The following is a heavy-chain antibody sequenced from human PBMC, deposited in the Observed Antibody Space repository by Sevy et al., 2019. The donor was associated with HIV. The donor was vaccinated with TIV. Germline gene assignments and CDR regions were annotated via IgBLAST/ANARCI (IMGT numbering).Heavy chain of an antibody. CDR2: IRSVGKEK. J-gene: IGHJ4*02. V-gene: IGHV3-30*02. CDR1: GFIFSSYG. Sequence: GGSLRLSCAASGFIFSSYGMHWVRQAPGKGLDWVAFIRSVGKEKYFADSVRGRFNISSDNSKNTLYLQMNKLRSEDTAVYYCARGQSLDYWGQGTLVTVSS. CDR3: ARGQSLDY.